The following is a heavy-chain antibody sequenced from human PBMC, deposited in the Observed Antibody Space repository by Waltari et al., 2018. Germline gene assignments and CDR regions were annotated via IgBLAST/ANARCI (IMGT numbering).Heavy chain of an antibody. J-gene: IGHJ4*02. CDR3: ARDTPAPRITGATSVDY. D-gene: IGHD1-20*01. CDR2: IYHSGST. V-gene: IGHV4-38-2*02. Sequence: QVQLQESGPGLVKPSETLSLTCAVSGYSISRGYYWGWIRQPPGKGLEWIGSIYHSGSTFYNPSLKSRVTISVDTSKNQFSLKLSSVTAADTAVDYCARDTPAPRITGATSVDYWGQGTLVTVSS. CDR1: GYSISRGYY.